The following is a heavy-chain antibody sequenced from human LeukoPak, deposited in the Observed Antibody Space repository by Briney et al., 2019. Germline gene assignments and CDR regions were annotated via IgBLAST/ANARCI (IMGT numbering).Heavy chain of an antibody. CDR3: ARLTPDTAMVVDY. Sequence: PSETLSLTCTVSGGSISSSSYYWGWIRQPPGKGLEWIGSIYYSGSTYYNPSLKSRVTISVDTSKNQFSLKLSSVTAADTAVYYCARLTPDTAMVVDYWGQGNLVTVSS. CDR2: IYYSGST. V-gene: IGHV4-39*01. CDR1: GGSISSSSYY. J-gene: IGHJ4*02. D-gene: IGHD5-18*01.